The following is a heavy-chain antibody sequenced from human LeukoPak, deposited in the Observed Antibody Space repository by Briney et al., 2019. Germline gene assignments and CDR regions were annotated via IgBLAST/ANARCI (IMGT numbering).Heavy chain of an antibody. J-gene: IGHJ4*02. CDR3: ARGGGYWDY. D-gene: IGHD5-18*01. Sequence: GASVNVSCKASGYTFTSYDINWVRQATGQGLEWMGRKNPNSGNTGYAQNFQGTVTMTRITSKSTAYMELSILRSEDTAVYYCARGGGYWDYWGQGTLVTVSS. V-gene: IGHV1-8*01. CDR2: KNPNSGNT. CDR1: GYTFTSYD.